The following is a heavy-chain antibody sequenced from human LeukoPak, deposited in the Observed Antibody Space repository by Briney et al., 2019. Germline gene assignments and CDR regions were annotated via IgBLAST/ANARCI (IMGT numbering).Heavy chain of an antibody. CDR2: INHSGST. J-gene: IGHJ6*03. Sequence: SETLSLTCAVYGGSFSGYYWSWIRQPPGKGLEWIGEINHSGSTNYNPSLKSRVTISVDTSKNQFSLKLSSVTAADTAVYYCARRATLYYYYYMDVWGKGTTATISS. CDR1: GGSFSGYY. V-gene: IGHV4-34*01. CDR3: ARRATLYYYYYMDV.